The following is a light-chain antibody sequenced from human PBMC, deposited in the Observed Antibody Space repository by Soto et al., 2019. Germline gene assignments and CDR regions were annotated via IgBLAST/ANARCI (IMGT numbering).Light chain of an antibody. CDR1: QSVRSNY. CDR2: GAS. CDR3: QQYGGSPYT. Sequence: EIVLTQSPGTLSLSPGERATLSCRASQSVRSNYLAWYQQKPGQAPRLLIYGASSRATGIPDRFSGTGSGTDFTLTISRLEPEDCAVYYCQQYGGSPYTFRQGTKLEIK. J-gene: IGKJ2*01. V-gene: IGKV3-20*01.